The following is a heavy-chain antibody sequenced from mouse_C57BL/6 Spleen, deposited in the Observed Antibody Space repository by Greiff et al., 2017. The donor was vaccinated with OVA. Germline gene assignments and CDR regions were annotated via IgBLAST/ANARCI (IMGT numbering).Heavy chain of an antibody. V-gene: IGHV5-17*01. CDR2: ISSGSSTI. J-gene: IGHJ1*03. Sequence: EVMLVESGGDLVKPGGSLKLSCAASGFTFSDYGMHWVRQAPEKGLEWVAYISSGSSTIYYADTVKGRFTISRDNAKNTLFLQMTSLRSEDTAMYYCARLRRNWYFDVWGTGTTVTVSS. CDR1: GFTFSDYG. CDR3: ARLRRNWYFDV. D-gene: IGHD1-1*01.